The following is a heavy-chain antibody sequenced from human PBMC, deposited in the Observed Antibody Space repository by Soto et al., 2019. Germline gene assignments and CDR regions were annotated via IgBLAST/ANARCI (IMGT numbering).Heavy chain of an antibody. CDR3: AKAHLDIVVVVAEAAGGFDY. Sequence: QVQLVESGGGVVQPGRSLRLSCAASGFTFSSYGMHWVRQAPGKGLEWVAVISYDGSNKYYADSVKGRFTISRDNSTNTLYLQMNSLRAEDTAVYYCAKAHLDIVVVVAEAAGGFDYWGQGTLVTVSS. CDR1: GFTFSSYG. CDR2: ISYDGSNK. J-gene: IGHJ4*02. V-gene: IGHV3-30*18. D-gene: IGHD2-15*01.